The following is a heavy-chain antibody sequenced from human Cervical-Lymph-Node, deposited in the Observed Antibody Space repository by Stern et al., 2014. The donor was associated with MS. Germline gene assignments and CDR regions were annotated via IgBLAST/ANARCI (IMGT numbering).Heavy chain of an antibody. CDR2: MSAGGGYT. D-gene: IGHD6-19*01. CDR1: GFIFNDYY. V-gene: IGHV3-11*06. CDR3: ARGHGSGWEYFDY. Sequence: QVQLVESGGGLVKPGGSLRLSCAASGFIFNDYYISWIRQTPGKGLEWLSYMSAGGGYTNYADSVQGRFTVSRDNAKNSLYLQMNSLRADDTAVYYCARGHGSGWEYFDYWGLGTLVTVSS. J-gene: IGHJ4*02.